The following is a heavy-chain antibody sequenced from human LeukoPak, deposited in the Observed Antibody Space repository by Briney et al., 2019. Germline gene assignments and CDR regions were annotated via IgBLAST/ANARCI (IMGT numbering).Heavy chain of an antibody. D-gene: IGHD2-15*01. Sequence: SVKVSCKASGGTFSSYAISWVRQAPGQGLEWMGRIIPILGIANYAQKFQGRVTITADKSTSTAYMELSSLRSEDTAVYYCARVGVVVVAATENYYYYGMDVWGQGTTVTVSS. CDR1: GGTFSSYA. CDR2: IIPILGIA. CDR3: ARVGVVVVAATENYYYYGMDV. J-gene: IGHJ6*02. V-gene: IGHV1-69*04.